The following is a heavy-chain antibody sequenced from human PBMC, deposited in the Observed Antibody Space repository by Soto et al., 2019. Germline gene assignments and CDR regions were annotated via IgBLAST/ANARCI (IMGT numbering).Heavy chain of an antibody. V-gene: IGHV3-21*06. CDR1: GFTFTRYS. CDR3: ARESEDLTSNFDY. Sequence: GGSLRLSCAASGFTFTRYSMNWVRQAPGKGLEWVSSISSTTNYIYYGDSMKGRFTISRDNAKNSLYLEMNSLRAEDTAVYYCARESEDLTSNFDYWGQGTLVTVSS. J-gene: IGHJ4*02. CDR2: ISSTTNYI.